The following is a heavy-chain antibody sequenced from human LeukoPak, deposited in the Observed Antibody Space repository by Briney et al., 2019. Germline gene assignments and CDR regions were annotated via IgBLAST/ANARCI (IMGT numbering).Heavy chain of an antibody. CDR1: GFTFDDHD. Sequence: PGGSLRLSCAASGFTFDDHDMSWVRQAPGKGLEWVANIKQDGSEEVYVDSVKGRFTISRDNAKNSLFLQMNTLRAEDTAVYYCARDPYSSTWSYGMDVWGQGTTVTVSS. CDR3: ARDPYSSTWSYGMDV. J-gene: IGHJ6*02. CDR2: IKQDGSEE. V-gene: IGHV3-7*05. D-gene: IGHD6-6*01.